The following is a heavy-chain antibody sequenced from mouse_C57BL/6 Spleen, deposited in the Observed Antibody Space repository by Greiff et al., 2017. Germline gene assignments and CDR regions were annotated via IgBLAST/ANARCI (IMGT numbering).Heavy chain of an antibody. D-gene: IGHD2-4*01. CDR3: ARGGEDDYAGGIYYFDY. V-gene: IGHV1-82*01. CDR2: IYPGDGDT. Sequence: VQLQQSGPELVKPGASVKISCKASGYAFSSSWMNWVKQRPGKGLEWIGRIYPGDGDTNYNGKFKGKATLTADKSSSTAYLQLSSLTSEDSAVYFCARGGEDDYAGGIYYFDYWGQGTTLTVSS. J-gene: IGHJ2*01. CDR1: GYAFSSSW.